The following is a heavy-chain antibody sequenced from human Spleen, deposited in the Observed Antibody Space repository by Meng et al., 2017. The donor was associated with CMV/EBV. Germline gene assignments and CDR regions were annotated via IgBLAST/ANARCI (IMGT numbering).Heavy chain of an antibody. Sequence: LVCSGQGLLTPGGSLIFTCAASAFALRHYYMSWITQAPGWGREWVSYISNSSSYTNYAASVNGRFTISRDNAKNSLYLQMNSLRAEDTAVYYCARHSFYRPFDYWGQGTLVTVSS. J-gene: IGHJ4*02. D-gene: IGHD1-14*01. CDR1: AFALRHYY. CDR3: ARHSFYRPFDY. V-gene: IGHV3-11*05. CDR2: ISNSSSYT.